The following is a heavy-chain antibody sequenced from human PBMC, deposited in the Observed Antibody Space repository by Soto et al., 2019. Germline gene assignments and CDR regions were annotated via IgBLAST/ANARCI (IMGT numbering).Heavy chain of an antibody. Sequence: QVQLVQSGAEVKKPGSSVKVSCKASGGTFSSYAISWVRQAPGQGLEWMGGIIPIFGTANYAQKFQGRVTITADESTSTAYMELSSLRSEDTAVYYCARAASRYYYDSSGSYYYGMDVWGQGTTVTVSS. CDR1: GGTFSSYA. J-gene: IGHJ6*02. D-gene: IGHD3-22*01. CDR2: IIPIFGTA. CDR3: ARAASRYYYDSSGSYYYGMDV. V-gene: IGHV1-69*01.